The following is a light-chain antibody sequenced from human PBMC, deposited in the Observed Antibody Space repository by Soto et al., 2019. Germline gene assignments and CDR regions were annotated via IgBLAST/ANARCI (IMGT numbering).Light chain of an antibody. CDR2: SAL. CDR1: QDIASR. V-gene: IGKV1-12*01. J-gene: IGKJ4*01. CDR3: QLSNSFPPLT. Sequence: DIQMTQSPSSVSASVGDRVTITCRASQDIASRLAWYRPRPGRAPKLLIHSALSLQGGVPLRFKGSGSGTHLTRTIISLQPEDLATYYCQLSNSFPPLTFGGGNKVEI.